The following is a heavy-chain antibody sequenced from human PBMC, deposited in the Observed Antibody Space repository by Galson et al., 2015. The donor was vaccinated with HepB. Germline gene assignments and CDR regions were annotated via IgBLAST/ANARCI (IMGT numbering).Heavy chain of an antibody. CDR3: AKAPGSGRTVSLDY. D-gene: IGHD4-17*01. J-gene: IGHJ4*02. V-gene: IGHV3-23*01. CDR2: ISGSGGST. Sequence: SLRLSCAASGFTFSSYAMSWVRQAPGKGLEWVSAISGSGGSTYYADSVKGRFTTSRDNSKNTLYLQMNSLRAEDTAVYYCAKAPGSGRTVSLDYWGQGTLVTVSS. CDR1: GFTFSSYA.